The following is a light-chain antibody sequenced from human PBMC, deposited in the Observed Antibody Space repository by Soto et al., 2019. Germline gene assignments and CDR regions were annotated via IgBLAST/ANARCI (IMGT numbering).Light chain of an antibody. J-gene: IGKJ1*01. CDR2: DAS. CDR3: QLYGSSPPWT. V-gene: IGKV3-20*01. CDR1: QSVSSSQ. Sequence: EIVLTQSPGTLSLSPGERATLSCRASQSVSSSQLAWYQQKPGQAPRLLIYDASTRATGIPDRFSGSGSGTVFTLTISRLEPEDFAVYHCQLYGSSPPWTFGQGTKVEIK.